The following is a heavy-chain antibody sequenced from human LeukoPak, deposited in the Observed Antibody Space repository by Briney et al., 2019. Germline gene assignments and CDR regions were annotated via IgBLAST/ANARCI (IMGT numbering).Heavy chain of an antibody. D-gene: IGHD2-2*01. J-gene: IGHJ4*02. CDR3: AKGGGIVVVPAAKGYFDY. CDR2: ISGSGGST. V-gene: IGHV3-23*01. CDR1: GFTFSSYA. Sequence: GGSLRLSCAASGFTFSSYAMSWVRQAPGKGLEWVSAISGSGGSTYYADSVKGRFTISRDNSKNTLYLQMNSLRAEDTAVYYCAKGGGIVVVPAAKGYFDYWGQGTLVTVSS.